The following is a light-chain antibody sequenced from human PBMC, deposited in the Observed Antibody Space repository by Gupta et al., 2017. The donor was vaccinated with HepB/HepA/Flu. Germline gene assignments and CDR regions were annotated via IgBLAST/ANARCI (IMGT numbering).Light chain of an antibody. CDR3: VLYMGSGTWV. CDR2: STN. CDR1: SGSVSTSYY. J-gene: IGLJ3*02. V-gene: IGLV8-61*01. Sequence: QTVVPQESSFSVSPGGTVTLTCGLCSGSVSTSYYPSWYQQTPGQAPRTLIYSTNTRSSGVPDRFSGSILGNKAALTITGAQADDESDDYCVLYMGSGTWVFGGGTKLTIL.